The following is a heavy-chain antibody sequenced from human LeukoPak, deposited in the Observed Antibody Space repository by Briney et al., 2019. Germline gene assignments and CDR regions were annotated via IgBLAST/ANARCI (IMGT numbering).Heavy chain of an antibody. D-gene: IGHD3-10*01. CDR2: IYTSRST. CDR1: GGSISSYY. Sequence: PSGTLSLTCTVSGGSISSYYWSWIRQPPGKGLEWIGYIYTSRSTNYNPSLKSRVTISVDTSKNQLSLKLSSVTAADTAVYHCARHGSYGSFDYWGQGTLVTVSS. J-gene: IGHJ4*02. CDR3: ARHGSYGSFDY. V-gene: IGHV4-4*09.